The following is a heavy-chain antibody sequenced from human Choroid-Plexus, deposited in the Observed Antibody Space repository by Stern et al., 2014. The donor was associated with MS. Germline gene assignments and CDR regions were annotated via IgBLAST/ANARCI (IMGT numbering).Heavy chain of an antibody. V-gene: IGHV3-30*18. J-gene: IGHJ4*02. CDR2: ISYDGSDK. D-gene: IGHD2-15*01. Sequence: VHLVESGGGVAQPGRPLILSCAASGFTFSNFGMHWVRQAPGKGLERVALISYDGSDKYYADSVKGRFTIFRDNSKNTLYMHMNSLRAEDTAVYYCAKDRQWSTYFFDYWGQGSWSPSPQ. CDR1: GFTFSNFG. CDR3: AKDRQWSTYFFDY.